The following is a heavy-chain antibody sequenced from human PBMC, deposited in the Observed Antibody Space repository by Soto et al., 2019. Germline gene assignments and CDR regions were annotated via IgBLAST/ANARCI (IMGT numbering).Heavy chain of an antibody. CDR3: AREGIAAAGVHDY. J-gene: IGHJ4*02. Sequence: SETLSLTCSVSGGSISSYFWSWIRQPAGKGLEWIGRIYTTGSNDYSPSLESRVSMSVDTSKNQFSLKLRSVTAADTAVYFCAREGIAAAGVHDYWGQGTLVTVSS. CDR2: IYTTGSN. CDR1: GGSISSYF. V-gene: IGHV4-4*07. D-gene: IGHD6-13*01.